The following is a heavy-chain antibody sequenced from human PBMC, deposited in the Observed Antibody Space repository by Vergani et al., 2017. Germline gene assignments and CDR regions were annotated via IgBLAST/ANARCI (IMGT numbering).Heavy chain of an antibody. CDR1: GGSISSSSYY. Sequence: QLQLQESGPGLVKPSETLSLTCTVSGGSISSSSYYWGWIRQPPGKGLEWIGSIYYSGSTYYNPFLKSRVTISVDTSKNQFSLKLSSATAAGTAVYYCARVYRKTRTLDYWGQGTLVTVSS. CDR3: ARVYRKTRTLDY. J-gene: IGHJ4*02. CDR2: IYYSGST. V-gene: IGHV4-39*07. D-gene: IGHD3-16*02.